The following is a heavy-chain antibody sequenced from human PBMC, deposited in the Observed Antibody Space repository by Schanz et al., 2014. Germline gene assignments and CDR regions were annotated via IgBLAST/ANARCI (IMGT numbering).Heavy chain of an antibody. D-gene: IGHD3-10*01. CDR2: IKQDGSEK. V-gene: IGHV3-7*05. CDR3: AKDFDYRRGYGSGYCLGECMDV. CDR1: GSTFSKYW. J-gene: IGHJ6*02. Sequence: EVQLVESGGGLVQPGGSLRLSCGGSGSTFSKYWMSWVRQAPGKGLEWVANIKQDGSEKYYVDAVKGRFTISRDNAKNSMYLNVKSLRAEDTAVYYCAKDFDYRRGYGSGYCLGECMDVWGQGTTXTVSS.